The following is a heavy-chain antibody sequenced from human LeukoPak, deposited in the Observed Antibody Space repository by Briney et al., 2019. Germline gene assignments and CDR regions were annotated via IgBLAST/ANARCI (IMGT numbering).Heavy chain of an antibody. Sequence: ASVKVSCKASGYTFTSYYMHCVRQAPGQGLEWMGIINPSGGSTSYAQKFQGRVTMTRDMSTSTVYKELSSLRSEGTAVYYCARAGIAVAGAKRGGYYFDYWGQGTLVTVSS. V-gene: IGHV1-46*01. CDR1: GYTFTSYY. CDR2: INPSGGST. J-gene: IGHJ4*02. CDR3: ARAGIAVAGAKRGGYYFDY. D-gene: IGHD6-19*01.